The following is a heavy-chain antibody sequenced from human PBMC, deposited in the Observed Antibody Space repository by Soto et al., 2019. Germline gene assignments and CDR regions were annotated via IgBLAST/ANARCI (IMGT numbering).Heavy chain of an antibody. D-gene: IGHD5-12*01. CDR2: ISADGSGT. CDR3: AREQRWLQSGYYGMDV. CDR1: GFTFRSYE. J-gene: IGHJ6*02. Sequence: VGSLRLSCAASGFTFRSYEMHWVRQPPGKGLQWISYISADGSGTYYADSVKGRFTVSRDNAKNSLYLQMNSLRDEDTAVYYCAREQRWLQSGYYGMDVWGQGTTVTVSS. V-gene: IGHV3-48*03.